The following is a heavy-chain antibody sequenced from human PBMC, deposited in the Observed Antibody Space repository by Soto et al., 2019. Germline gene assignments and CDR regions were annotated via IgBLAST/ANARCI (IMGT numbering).Heavy chain of an antibody. CDR3: AREGSSSGPDYEY. CDR1: GFTFIDYY. D-gene: IGHD3-22*01. J-gene: IGHJ4*02. V-gene: IGHV3-72*01. Sequence: GGSLRLSCAASGFTFIDYYINWVRQAPGKGLEWVGRTRNKANSYTTDYAAFVKGRFTISRDDSKNLIYLQMNSLKTEDTAVYYCAREGSSSGPDYEYWGQGT. CDR2: TRNKANSYTT.